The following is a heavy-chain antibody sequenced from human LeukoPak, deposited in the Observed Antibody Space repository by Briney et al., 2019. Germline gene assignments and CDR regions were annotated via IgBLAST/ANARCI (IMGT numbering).Heavy chain of an antibody. D-gene: IGHD2-2*01. CDR3: ANSYQLLYYFDY. J-gene: IGHJ4*02. V-gene: IGHV3-30-3*01. Sequence: PGGSLRLSCAASGFTFSSYAMHWVRQAPGKGLEWVAVISYDGSNKYYADSVKGRFTISRDNSKNTLYLQMNSLRAEDTAVYYCANSYQLLYYFDYWGQGTLVTVSS. CDR1: GFTFSSYA. CDR2: ISYDGSNK.